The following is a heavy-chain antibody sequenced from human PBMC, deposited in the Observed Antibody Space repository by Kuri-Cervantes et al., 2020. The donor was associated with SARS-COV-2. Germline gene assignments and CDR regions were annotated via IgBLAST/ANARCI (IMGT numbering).Heavy chain of an antibody. D-gene: IGHD1-1*01. CDR2: ISYDGSNK. V-gene: IGHV3-30*01. Sequence: GGPLRLSCAASGFTFSSYAMHWVRQAPGKGLEWVAVISYDGSNKYYADSVKGRFTISRDNSKNTLYLQMNSLRAEDTAVYYCLRDGDHWNFDYWGQGTLVTVSS. CDR3: LRDGDHWNFDY. CDR1: GFTFSSYA. J-gene: IGHJ4*02.